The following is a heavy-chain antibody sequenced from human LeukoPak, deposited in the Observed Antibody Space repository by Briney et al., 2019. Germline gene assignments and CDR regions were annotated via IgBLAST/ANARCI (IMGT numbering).Heavy chain of an antibody. V-gene: IGHV4-38-2*02. CDR2: IYHSGST. CDR1: GYSISSGYY. D-gene: IGHD3-22*01. Sequence: SETLSLTCTVSGYSISSGYYWGWIRQPPGKGLEWIGSIYHSGSTYYNPSLKSPVTISADTSKNPFSLRLCTVSAPDTALYYAARRHSKWLWYFIDYCKQGTLVTVS. CDR3: ARRHSKWLWYFIDY. J-gene: IGHJ4*02.